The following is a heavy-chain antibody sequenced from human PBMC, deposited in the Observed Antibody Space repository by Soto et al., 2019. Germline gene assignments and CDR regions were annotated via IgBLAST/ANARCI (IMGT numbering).Heavy chain of an antibody. CDR1: GGSISSGDYY. V-gene: IGHV4-30-4*01. J-gene: IGHJ4*02. CDR3: ARGPVRGSCPLDY. Sequence: QVQLQESGPGLVKPSQTLSLTCTVSGGSISSGDYYWSWIRQPPGKGLEWIGYIYYSGSTYYNPSLKSQVTISVDTSNNQFSLKLSSVTAADTAVYYCARGPVRGSCPLDYWGQGTLVTVSS. CDR2: IYYSGST. D-gene: IGHD2-15*01.